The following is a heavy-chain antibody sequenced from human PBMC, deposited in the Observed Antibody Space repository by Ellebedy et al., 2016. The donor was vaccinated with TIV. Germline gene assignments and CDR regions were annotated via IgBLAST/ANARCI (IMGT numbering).Heavy chain of an antibody. CDR2: MNPNSGNT. V-gene: IGHV1-8*01. CDR3: AGIHDYGGKELDY. D-gene: IGHD4-23*01. Sequence: ASVKVSCKASGYTFTSYDINWVRQATGQGLEWMGWMNPNSGNTGYAQKFQGRVTMTRNTSISTAYMELSSLRSEDTAVYYCAGIHDYGGKELDYWGQGTLVTVSS. J-gene: IGHJ4*02. CDR1: GYTFTSYD.